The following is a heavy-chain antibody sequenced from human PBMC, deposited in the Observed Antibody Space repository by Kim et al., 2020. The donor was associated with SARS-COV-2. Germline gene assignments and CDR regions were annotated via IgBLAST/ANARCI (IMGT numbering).Heavy chain of an antibody. CDR3: AGGRVLRSGSPHYYGMDV. J-gene: IGHJ6*02. V-gene: IGHV3-48*01. D-gene: IGHD1-26*01. Sequence: VKGRFTISRDDAKNLLSLQINSLRPEDTAVYYCAGGRVLRSGSPHYYGMDVWGQGTTVTVSS.